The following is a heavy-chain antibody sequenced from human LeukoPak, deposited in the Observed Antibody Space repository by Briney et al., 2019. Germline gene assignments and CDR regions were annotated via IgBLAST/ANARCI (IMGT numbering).Heavy chain of an antibody. V-gene: IGHV3-23*01. CDR2: IFPSGGEI. CDR3: ATYRQVLLPFES. D-gene: IGHD2-8*02. Sequence: GRSLRLSCAASGFTFSSYAMHWVRQPPGKGLEWVSSIFPSGGEIHYADSVRGRFTISRDNSKSTLSLQMNSLRAEDTAIYYCATYRQVLLPFESWGQGTLVTVSS. J-gene: IGHJ4*02. CDR1: GFTFSSYA.